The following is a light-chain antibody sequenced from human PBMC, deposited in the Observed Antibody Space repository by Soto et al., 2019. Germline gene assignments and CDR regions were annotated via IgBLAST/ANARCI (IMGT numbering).Light chain of an antibody. CDR1: QGIGVY. J-gene: IGKJ4*01. CDR2: AAS. Sequence: DIQMTQSPSSLSASFGDRVTITCRASQGIGVYLAWSQQKPGNAPKLLIYAASTLQSGVPSRFSSSGSGTDFNLTISSLQPEDVATCYCQEYDSAPLTFGGGTKVQIK. CDR3: QEYDSAPLT. V-gene: IGKV1-27*01.